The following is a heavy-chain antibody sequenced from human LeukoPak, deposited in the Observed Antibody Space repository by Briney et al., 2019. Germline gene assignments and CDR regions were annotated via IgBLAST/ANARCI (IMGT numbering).Heavy chain of an antibody. J-gene: IGHJ4*02. D-gene: IGHD1-26*01. CDR2: ISYDGSNK. V-gene: IGHV3-30*18. CDR3: ANDGWELLQGSDY. CDR1: GFTFSSYG. Sequence: GGSLRLSCAASGFTFSSYGMHWVRQAPGKGLEWVAVISYDGSNKYYADSVKGRFTISRDNSKNTLYLQMNSLRAEDTAVYYCANDGWELLQGSDYWGQGTLVTVSS.